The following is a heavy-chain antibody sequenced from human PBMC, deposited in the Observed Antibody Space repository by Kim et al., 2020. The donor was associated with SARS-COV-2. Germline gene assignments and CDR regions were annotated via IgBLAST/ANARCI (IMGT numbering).Heavy chain of an antibody. Sequence: SETLSLTCAVSAVSITSAPWWTWVRQPPGTGLEWIGEMVHSGTTNYNPSLKSRVTISADKSKNHFSLNLHSVTAADTAVYYCSGSSGWSRLDYCGQGTLV. CDR1: AVSITSAPW. D-gene: IGHD6-19*01. CDR3: SGSSGWSRLDY. CDR2: MVHSGTT. J-gene: IGHJ4*02. V-gene: IGHV4-4*02.